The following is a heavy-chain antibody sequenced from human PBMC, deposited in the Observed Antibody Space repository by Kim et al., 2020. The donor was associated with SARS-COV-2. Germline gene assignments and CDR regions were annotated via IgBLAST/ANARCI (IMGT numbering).Heavy chain of an antibody. Sequence: GESLKISCKGSGYSFTSYWISWVRQMPGKGLEWMGRIDPSDSYTNYSPSFQGHVTISADKSISTAYLQWSSLKASDTAMYYCARRAAYYYDSSGYYSWYFDLWGRGTLVTVSS. CDR2: IDPSDSYT. CDR1: GYSFTSYW. D-gene: IGHD3-22*01. V-gene: IGHV5-10-1*01. J-gene: IGHJ2*01. CDR3: ARRAAYYYDSSGYYSWYFDL.